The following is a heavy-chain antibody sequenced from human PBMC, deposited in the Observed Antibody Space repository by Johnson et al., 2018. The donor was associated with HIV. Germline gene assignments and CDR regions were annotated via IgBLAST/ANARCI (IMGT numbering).Heavy chain of an antibody. CDR1: GFTVSDNY. V-gene: IGHV3-23*04. D-gene: IGHD5-24*01. CDR2: ISGSGGST. J-gene: IGHJ3*02. Sequence: VQLVEFGGGLIQPGGSLRLSCVASGFTVSDNYMSWVRQAPGRGLEWVSAISGSGGSTYYADSVKGRFTISRDNSKNTLYLQMNSLRAEDTAVYYCAKEGMGWLHHDAFDIWGQGTMVTVSS. CDR3: AKEGMGWLHHDAFDI.